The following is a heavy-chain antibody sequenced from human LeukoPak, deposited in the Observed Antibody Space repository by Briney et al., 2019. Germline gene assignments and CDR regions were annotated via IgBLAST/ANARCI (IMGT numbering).Heavy chain of an antibody. CDR1: GFIFNNYW. CDR3: AREASIAAAGWISDY. J-gene: IGHJ4*02. V-gene: IGHV3-7*01. D-gene: IGHD6-13*01. CDR2: IKQDGSEK. Sequence: GGSLRFSCAASGFIFNNYWMRWVRQAPGKGLEWVANIKQDGSEKYYVDSVKGRFTISRDTSRNSLYLQMNSLRAEDTAVYYCAREASIAAAGWISDYWGQGTLVTVSS.